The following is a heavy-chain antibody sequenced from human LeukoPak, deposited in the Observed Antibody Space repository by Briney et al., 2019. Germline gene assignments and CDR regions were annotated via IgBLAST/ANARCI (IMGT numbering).Heavy chain of an antibody. CDR2: FDPEDGET. D-gene: IGHD3-22*01. CDR3: ATIDGHYDSSGY. J-gene: IGHJ4*02. V-gene: IGHV1-24*01. CDR1: GYTLTELS. Sequence: ASVKVSCKVSGYTLTELSMHWVRQAPGKGLEWMGGFDPEDGETIYAQKFQGRVTMTEDTSTDTVYMELSSLRSEDTAVYYCATIDGHYDSSGYWGQGTLVIVSS.